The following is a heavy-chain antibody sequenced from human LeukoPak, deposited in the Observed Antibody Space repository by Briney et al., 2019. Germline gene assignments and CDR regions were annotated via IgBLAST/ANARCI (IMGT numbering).Heavy chain of an antibody. V-gene: IGHV4-38-2*02. D-gene: IGHD2-15*01. CDR2: ISNRGSP. Sequence: SETLSLTCLVSGFSISSDDCWGWIRQPPGKGLEWIGSISNRGSPYYSPSLKSRVTMSVDTPNNHFSLTLSSVTAADTAVYYCVRDGGFYYTASPNSWFDPWGQGTLVTVSS. CDR1: GFSISSDDC. CDR3: VRDGGFYYTASPNSWFDP. J-gene: IGHJ5*02.